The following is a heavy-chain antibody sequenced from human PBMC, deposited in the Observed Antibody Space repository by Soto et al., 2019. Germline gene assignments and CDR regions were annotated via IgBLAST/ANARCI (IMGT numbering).Heavy chain of an antibody. CDR1: GFTFSSYA. CDR2: ISSNGGST. D-gene: IGHD5-12*01. J-gene: IGHJ4*02. CDR3: ARGKVAKPMDY. Sequence: QPGGSLRLSCAASGFTFSSYAMHWVRQAPGKGLEYVSAISSNGGSTYYANSVKGRFTISRDNSKNTLYLQMGSLRAEDMAVYYCARGKVAKPMDYWGQGTLVTVSS. V-gene: IGHV3-64*01.